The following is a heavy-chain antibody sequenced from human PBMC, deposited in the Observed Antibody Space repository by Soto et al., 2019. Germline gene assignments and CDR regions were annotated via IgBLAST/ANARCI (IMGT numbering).Heavy chain of an antibody. Sequence: PSETLSLTCTVSGGSISSYYWSWIRQPPGKGLEWIGYIYYSGSTNYNPSLKSRVTISVDTSTNQFSLKLSSVTAADTAVYYCARGPYGDYVGGWFDPWGQGTLVTSPQ. CDR2: IYYSGST. CDR3: ARGPYGDYVGGWFDP. J-gene: IGHJ5*02. CDR1: GGSISSYY. V-gene: IGHV4-59*01. D-gene: IGHD4-17*01.